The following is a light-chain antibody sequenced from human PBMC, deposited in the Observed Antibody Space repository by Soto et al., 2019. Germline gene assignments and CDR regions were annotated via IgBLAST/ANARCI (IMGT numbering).Light chain of an antibody. J-gene: IGKJ1*01. V-gene: IGKV1-5*01. CDR1: QSIGSW. CDR3: QHYNSYSEA. CDR2: DAS. Sequence: GDRVTINCRASQSIGSWLAWYQQKPGKAPKVIIYDASTLESGVPSRFSGSESGTEFTLTISSLQPDDFATYYCQHYNSYSEAFGQGTKVDIK.